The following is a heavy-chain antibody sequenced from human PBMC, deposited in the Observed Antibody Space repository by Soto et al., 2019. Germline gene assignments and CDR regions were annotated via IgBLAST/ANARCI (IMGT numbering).Heavy chain of an antibody. CDR2: IYYSGST. CDR1: GGSISSGGYY. Sequence: QVQLQESGPGLVKPSQTLSLTCTVSGGSISSGGYYWSWIRQHPGKGLEWIGYIYYSGSTYYNPSLKSRVTISVDTSKTQFSLKLSSVTAADTAVYYCARDNYGSGSYVDYWGQGTLVTVSS. CDR3: ARDNYGSGSYVDY. D-gene: IGHD3-10*01. J-gene: IGHJ4*02. V-gene: IGHV4-31*03.